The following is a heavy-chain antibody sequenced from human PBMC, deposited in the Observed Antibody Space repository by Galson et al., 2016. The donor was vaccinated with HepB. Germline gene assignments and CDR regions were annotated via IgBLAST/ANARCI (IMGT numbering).Heavy chain of an antibody. D-gene: IGHD1-26*01. CDR2: IYWDDDK. CDR1: GFSLTTSGVG. Sequence: PALVKPTQTLTLTCTFPGFSLTTSGVGVGWIRHPPGKALEWLTLIYWDDDKRHSPSLKSRLTITKDTSKNQVVLTMTNMDPVDTATYYCAHRLVRATTGVHWGQGTLVTVSS. J-gene: IGHJ4*02. CDR3: AHRLVRATTGVH. V-gene: IGHV2-5*02.